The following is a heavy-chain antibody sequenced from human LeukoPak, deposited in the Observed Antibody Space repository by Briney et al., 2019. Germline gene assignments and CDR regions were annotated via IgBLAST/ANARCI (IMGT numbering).Heavy chain of an antibody. CDR3: ARGEQQLVAYYYGMDV. J-gene: IGHJ6*02. CDR1: GFTFSSYW. CDR2: IKQDGSEK. Sequence: GGSLRLSCAASGFTFSSYWMSWVRQAPGKGLEWVANIKQDGSEKYYVDSVKGRFTISRDNAKNSLYLQMNSLRAEDTAVYYCARGEQQLVAYYYGMDVWGQGTTVTVSS. V-gene: IGHV3-7*01. D-gene: IGHD6-13*01.